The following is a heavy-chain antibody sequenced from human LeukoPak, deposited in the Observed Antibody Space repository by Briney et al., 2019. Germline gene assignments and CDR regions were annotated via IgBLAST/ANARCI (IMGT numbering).Heavy chain of an antibody. D-gene: IGHD5-12*01. CDR1: GGSFSGYY. Sequence: SETLSLTCAVYGGSFSGYYWSWIRQPPGKGLEWIGEINHSGSTNYNPSLKSRVTISINTSKNQFSLKLSSVTAADTAVYYCARRNGQDIVATFRRRYYFDYWGQGTRVTVSS. V-gene: IGHV4-34*01. CDR3: ARRNGQDIVATFRRRYYFDY. CDR2: INHSGST. J-gene: IGHJ4*02.